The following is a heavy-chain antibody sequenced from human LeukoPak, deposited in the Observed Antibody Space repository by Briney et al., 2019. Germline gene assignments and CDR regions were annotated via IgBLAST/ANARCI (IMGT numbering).Heavy chain of an antibody. CDR2: IYYTGGT. V-gene: IGHV4-59*01. J-gene: IGHJ4*02. Sequence: SETLSLTCTVSGGSISTYYWSWIRQPPGQGLVWIVYIYYTGGTDYNPSLKSRVTISVDTSRNQFSLKLSSVTAADTAVYYCARDSYDSSGNYRPYDYWGQGTLVTVSS. D-gene: IGHD3-22*01. CDR1: GGSISTYY. CDR3: ARDSYDSSGNYRPYDY.